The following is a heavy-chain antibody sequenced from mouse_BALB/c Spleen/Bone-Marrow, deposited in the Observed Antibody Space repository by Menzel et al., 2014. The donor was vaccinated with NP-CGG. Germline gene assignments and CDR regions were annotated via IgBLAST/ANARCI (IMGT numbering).Heavy chain of an antibody. V-gene: IGHV5-6-3*01. CDR2: INSNGGST. Sequence: EVKLVESGGGLVQPGGSLKLSSAASGFTFSSYGMSWVRQTPDKRLELVATINSNGGSTHYPDSVKGRFTISRDNAKNTLYLQMSSLKSEDTAMYYCARVWYFDYWGQGTSLTVSS. CDR3: ARVWYFDY. CDR1: GFTFSSYG. J-gene: IGHJ2*03.